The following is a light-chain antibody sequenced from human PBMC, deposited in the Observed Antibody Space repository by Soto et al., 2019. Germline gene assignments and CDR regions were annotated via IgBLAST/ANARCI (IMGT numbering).Light chain of an antibody. J-gene: IGKJ5*01. V-gene: IGKV1-33*01. CDR3: QQYENLPT. Sequence: DIQMTQSPSTLSASVGARVTVTCRASQSISSWLAWYQQKPGRAPNLLIYDASNLEAGVPSRFRGSASGTDFTFTISRLKPEDIATYDCQQYENLPTFGQGTRLEI. CDR1: QSISSW. CDR2: DAS.